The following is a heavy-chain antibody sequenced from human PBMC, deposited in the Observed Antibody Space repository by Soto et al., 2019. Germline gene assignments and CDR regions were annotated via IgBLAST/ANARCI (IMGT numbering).Heavy chain of an antibody. CDR1: GFTFSSYG. Sequence: GGSLRLSCAASGFTFSSYGMHWVRQAPGKGLEWVAVIWYDGSNKYYADSGKGRFTISRDNSKNTLYLQMNSLGAEDKAVYYCARGGNDYSNYDDYYYMDVWGKGTTVTVSS. V-gene: IGHV3-33*08. CDR2: IWYDGSNK. D-gene: IGHD4-4*01. CDR3: ARGGNDYSNYDDYYYMDV. J-gene: IGHJ6*03.